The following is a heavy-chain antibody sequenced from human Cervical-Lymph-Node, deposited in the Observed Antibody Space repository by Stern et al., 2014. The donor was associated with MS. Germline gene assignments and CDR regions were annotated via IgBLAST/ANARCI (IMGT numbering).Heavy chain of an antibody. CDR3: ARDRRRDSSSWYISYYYGMDV. J-gene: IGHJ6*02. CDR2: IWYDGSNK. D-gene: IGHD6-13*01. CDR1: GFTFSSYG. V-gene: IGHV3-33*01. Sequence: MQLVESGGGVVQPGRSLRLSCAASGFTFSSYGMHWVRQAPGKGLEWVAVIWYDGSNKYYADSVKGRFTISRDNSKNTLYLQMNSLRAEDTAVYYCARDRRRDSSSWYISYYYGMDVWGQGTTVTVSS.